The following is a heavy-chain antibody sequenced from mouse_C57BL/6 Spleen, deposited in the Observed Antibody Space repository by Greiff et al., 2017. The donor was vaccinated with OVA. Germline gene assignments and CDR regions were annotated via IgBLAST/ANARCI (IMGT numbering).Heavy chain of an antibody. Sequence: QVQLKESGPGLVAPSQSLSITCTVSGFSLTSYGVSWVRQPPGKGLEWLGVIWGDGSTNYHSALISRLSISKDNSNSKDYLKLNSLQTDDTATYYGAKGNSGDYYGSSYFDYWGQGTTLTVSS. J-gene: IGHJ2*01. CDR1: GFSLTSYG. CDR3: AKGNSGDYYGSSYFDY. V-gene: IGHV2-3*01. D-gene: IGHD1-1*01. CDR2: IWGDGST.